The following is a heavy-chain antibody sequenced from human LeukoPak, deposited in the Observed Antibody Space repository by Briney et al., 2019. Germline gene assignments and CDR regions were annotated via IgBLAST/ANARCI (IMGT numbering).Heavy chain of an antibody. V-gene: IGHV4-4*07. D-gene: IGHD3-16*01. CDR3: ARGLGVNEIYYYMDV. CDR1: GGSISSYY. J-gene: IGHJ6*03. Sequence: SETLSLTCTVSGGSISSYYWSWIRQPAGKGLEWIGRVYTSGSTNYNPSLKSRVTMSVDTSKNQFSLKLSSVTAADTAVYYCARGLGVNEIYYYMDVWGKGTTVTVSS. CDR2: VYTSGST.